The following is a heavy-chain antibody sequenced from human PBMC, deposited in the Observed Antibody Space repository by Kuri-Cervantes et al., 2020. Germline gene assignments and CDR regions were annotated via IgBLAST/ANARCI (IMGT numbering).Heavy chain of an antibody. CDR2: MNPNSGNT. D-gene: IGHD6-13*01. CDR3: ARSGAAAALDY. CDR1: GYTFTSYD. J-gene: IGHJ4*02. V-gene: IGHV1-8*01. Sequence: ASVKVSCKASGYTFTSYDINWVRQATGQGLEWMGWMNPNSGNTGYAQKFQGRVTMTRNTSISTAYMELSRLRSDDTAVYYCARSGAAAALDYWGQGTLVIVSS.